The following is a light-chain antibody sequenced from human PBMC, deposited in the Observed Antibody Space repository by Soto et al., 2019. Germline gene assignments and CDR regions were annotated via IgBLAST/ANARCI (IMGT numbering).Light chain of an antibody. Sequence: QSVLTQPRSVSGSPGQSVTISCTGTSSDVGGYYYVSWNQQHPGKAPKLMIYDVSKRPAGVPDRFSGSKSGNTASLTISGLQAEDEADYYCCSYAGSYTVVFGGGTKVTVL. V-gene: IGLV2-11*01. CDR3: CSYAGSYTVV. J-gene: IGLJ2*01. CDR1: SSDVGGYYY. CDR2: DVS.